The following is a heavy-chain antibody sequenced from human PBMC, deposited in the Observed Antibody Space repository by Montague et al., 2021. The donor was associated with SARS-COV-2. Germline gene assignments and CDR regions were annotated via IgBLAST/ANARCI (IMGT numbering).Heavy chain of an antibody. CDR1: GGSISGYY. V-gene: IGHV4-34*01. J-gene: IGHJ3*02. CDR2: INHSGNI. Sequence: SETLSLTCAVYGGSISGYYWCWIRQPPGKGPEWIGEINHSGNIDYNPTLKSRVTITVYTSKNQFSLKLSSVTAADTAVYYCARVPDYYVSSGYYFDSFDXWGQGTMVTVSS. D-gene: IGHD3-22*01. CDR3: ARVPDYYVSSGYYFDSFDX.